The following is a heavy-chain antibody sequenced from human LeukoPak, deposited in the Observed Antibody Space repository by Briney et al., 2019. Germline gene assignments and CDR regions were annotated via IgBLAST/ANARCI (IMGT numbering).Heavy chain of an antibody. Sequence: PGGSLRLSCAASGFTFSSYSMNWVRQAPGKGLEWVSSISSSSSYIYYADSVKGQFTISRDNAKNSLYLQMNSLRAEDTAVYYCARDTGVVDFDYWGQGTLVTVSS. D-gene: IGHD2-15*01. CDR3: ARDTGVVDFDY. CDR2: ISSSSSYI. J-gene: IGHJ4*02. CDR1: GFTFSSYS. V-gene: IGHV3-21*01.